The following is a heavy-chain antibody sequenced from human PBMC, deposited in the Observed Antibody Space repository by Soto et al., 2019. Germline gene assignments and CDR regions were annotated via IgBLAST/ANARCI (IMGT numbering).Heavy chain of an antibody. CDR2: IYSAGST. Sequence: GGSLRLSCAVSGLTVSRTQMSWVRQAPGKGLQWVSVIYSAGSTYYANAVKGRFTISRDISENKIFLELNGLTVDDTAVYYCAREREPEYSSSIFFDYWGRGTVVTVSS. CDR1: GLTVSRTQ. V-gene: IGHV3-53*01. D-gene: IGHD6-6*01. J-gene: IGHJ4*01. CDR3: AREREPEYSSSIFFDY.